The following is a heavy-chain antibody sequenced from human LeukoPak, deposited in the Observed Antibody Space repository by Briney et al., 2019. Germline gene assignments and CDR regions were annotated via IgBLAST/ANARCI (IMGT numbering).Heavy chain of an antibody. CDR1: GFTFSGYA. Sequence: GGSLRLSCTASGFTFSGYAMSWVRQAPGKGLEWVSAIVGGGGTTFYADSVKGRFTISRDNSKNTVYLQMNSLRAEDTAVYYCAKARLSTGWAYNGYWGQGTPVTVSS. CDR3: AKARLSTGWAYNGY. CDR2: IVGGGGTT. V-gene: IGHV3-23*01. D-gene: IGHD2-8*02. J-gene: IGHJ4*02.